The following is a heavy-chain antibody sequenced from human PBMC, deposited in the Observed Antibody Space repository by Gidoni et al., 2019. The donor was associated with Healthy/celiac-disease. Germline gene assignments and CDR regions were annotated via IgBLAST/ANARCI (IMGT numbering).Heavy chain of an antibody. J-gene: IGHJ6*02. CDR1: GFTFSSYA. D-gene: IGHD3-3*01. V-gene: IGHV3-30-3*01. CDR3: ARDGQRETDLPFGGSMDV. CDR2: ISYDGSNK. Sequence: QVQLVESGGGVVQPGRSLRLSCAASGFTFSSYAMHWVRQAPGKGLEWVAVISYDGSNKYYADSVKGRFTISRDNSKNTLYLQMNSLRAEDTAVYYCARDGQRETDLPFGGSMDVWGQGTTVTVSS.